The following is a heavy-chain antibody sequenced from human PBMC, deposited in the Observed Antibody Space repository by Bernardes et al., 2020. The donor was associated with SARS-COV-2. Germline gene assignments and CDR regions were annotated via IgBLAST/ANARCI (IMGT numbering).Heavy chain of an antibody. CDR3: ATEGFDGVGATGFDY. D-gene: IGHD1-26*01. Sequence: GGSLRLSCAASGFTFGTYSMNWVRQAPGKGLEWVSYISSSSSTIYYADSVKGRFTISRDNAKNSLYLQMNSLRDEDTAVYYCATEGFDGVGATGFDYWGQGTLVTVSS. J-gene: IGHJ4*02. V-gene: IGHV3-48*02. CDR2: ISSSSSTI. CDR1: GFTFGTYS.